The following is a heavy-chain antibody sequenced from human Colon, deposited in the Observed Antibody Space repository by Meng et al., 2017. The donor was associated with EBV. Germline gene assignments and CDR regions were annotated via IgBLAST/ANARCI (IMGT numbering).Heavy chain of an antibody. V-gene: IGHV4-59*08. J-gene: IGHJ5*02. CDR1: GCSIGSYY. CDR2: IYYSGST. CDR3: ARHFINWFDP. Sequence: VHLRRSGPGLVSPSEALSLPGTASGCSIGSYYLSWIRQPPGKGLEWIGYIYYSGSTNYNPSLKSRVTISVDTSKNQFSLKLSSVTAADTAVYYCARHFINWFDPWGQGTLVTVSS.